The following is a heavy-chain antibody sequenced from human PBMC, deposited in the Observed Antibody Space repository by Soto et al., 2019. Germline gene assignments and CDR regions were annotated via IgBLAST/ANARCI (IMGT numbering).Heavy chain of an antibody. Sequence: EVQLVESGGGLVQPGGSLRLSCAASGFTVSSNYMSWVRQAPGKGLEWVSVIYSGGSTYYADSVKGRFTISRDNSKNTLYLQMNSLRAEDTAVYYCARDSPMATNDFDYWGQGTLVTVSS. V-gene: IGHV3-66*01. J-gene: IGHJ4*02. D-gene: IGHD5-18*01. CDR1: GFTVSSNY. CDR2: IYSGGST. CDR3: ARDSPMATNDFDY.